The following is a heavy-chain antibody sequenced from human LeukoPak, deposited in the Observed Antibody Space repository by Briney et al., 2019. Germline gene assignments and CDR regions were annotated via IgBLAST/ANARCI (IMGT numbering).Heavy chain of an antibody. CDR2: ISYDGSNK. D-gene: IGHD1-26*01. Sequence: GGSLRLSCAASGFTFSSYAMHSVRQAPGKGLEWVAVISYDGSNKYYADSVKGRFTISRDNSKNTLYLQMNSLRAEDTAVYYCARTSGSYMYYFDYWGQGTLVTVSS. J-gene: IGHJ4*02. CDR3: ARTSGSYMYYFDY. CDR1: GFTFSSYA. V-gene: IGHV3-30-3*01.